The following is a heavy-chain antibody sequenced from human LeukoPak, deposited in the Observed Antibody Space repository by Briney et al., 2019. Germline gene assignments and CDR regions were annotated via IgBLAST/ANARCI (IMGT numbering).Heavy chain of an antibody. Sequence: PSETLSLTCAVSGGSISSSNWWSWVRQPPGKGLEWIGEIYHSGSTNYNPSLKSRVTISVDKSKNQFSLKLSSVTAADTAVYYCARWGYSHKGPYYFDYWGQGTLVTVSS. D-gene: IGHD5-18*01. CDR2: IYHSGST. V-gene: IGHV4-4*02. J-gene: IGHJ4*02. CDR3: ARWGYSHKGPYYFDY. CDR1: GGSISSSNW.